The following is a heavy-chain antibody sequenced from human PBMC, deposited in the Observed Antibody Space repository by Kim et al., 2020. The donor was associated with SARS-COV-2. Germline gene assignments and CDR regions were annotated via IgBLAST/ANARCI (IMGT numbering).Heavy chain of an antibody. CDR3: ARGGEIAMAGSFAYYFDN. Sequence: ASVKVSCKTSGYTFTGYYMHWVRQAPGQGLEWMGWINPNNGGTKYAQKFQGRVTMTRDTSISTAYMELSSLRSDGTAEYYCARGGEIAMAGSFAYYFDNWGQGTLVTVSS. CDR2: INPNNGGT. CDR1: GYTFTGYY. D-gene: IGHD6-19*01. J-gene: IGHJ4*02. V-gene: IGHV1-2*02.